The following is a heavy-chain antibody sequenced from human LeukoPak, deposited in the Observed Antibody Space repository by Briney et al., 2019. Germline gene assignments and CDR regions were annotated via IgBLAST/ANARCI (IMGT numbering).Heavy chain of an antibody. J-gene: IGHJ4*02. CDR2: IRYDGSNK. Sequence: GGSLRLSCAASGFTFSSYGMHWGRQAPGKGLEWVSFIRYDGSNKYYADSVKGRFTISRNNSKNTLYLQMNSLRDEDTAVYYCAREILAPGKTHDYWGQGTLVTVSS. V-gene: IGHV3-30*02. CDR1: GFTFSSYG. CDR3: AREILAPGKTHDY.